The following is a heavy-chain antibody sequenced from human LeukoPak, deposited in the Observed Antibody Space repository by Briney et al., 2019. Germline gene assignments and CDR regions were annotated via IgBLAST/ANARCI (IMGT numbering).Heavy chain of an antibody. CDR1: GYTFTGYY. CDR2: INPNSGGT. D-gene: IGHD6-6*01. CDR3: AREAEYSSSSSLDY. J-gene: IGHJ4*02. Sequence: ASVKVSCKASGYTFTGYYMHWVRQAPGQGLEWMGWINPNSGGTSYAQKFQGWVTMTRDTSISTAYMELSRLRSDDTAVYYCAREAEYSSSSSLDYWGQGTLVTVSS. V-gene: IGHV1-2*04.